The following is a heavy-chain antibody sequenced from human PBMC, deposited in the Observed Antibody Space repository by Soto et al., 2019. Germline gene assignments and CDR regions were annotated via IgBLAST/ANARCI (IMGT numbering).Heavy chain of an antibody. CDR1: GFTFSRYI. D-gene: IGHD2-21*01. Sequence: GGSLRLSCAASGFTFSRYIMHWVRQAPGQGLEWIATISSTSTNIYYADSVKGRITISRDNPKNSLSLQMDSLRREDTAVYYCTRGIASSSLVTFDVWGQGTMVTVSS. CDR2: ISSTSTNI. J-gene: IGHJ3*01. CDR3: TRGIASSSLVTFDV. V-gene: IGHV3-21*01.